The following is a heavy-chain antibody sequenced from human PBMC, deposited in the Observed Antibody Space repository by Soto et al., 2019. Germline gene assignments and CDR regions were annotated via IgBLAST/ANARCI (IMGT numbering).Heavy chain of an antibody. D-gene: IGHD3-22*01. V-gene: IGHV1-18*01. Sequence: QVQLVQSGAEVKKPGASVKVSCKASGYTFTSYGISWVRQAPGQRLEWMGWISAYNGNTNYAQKLQGRVTMTTDTSTSTAYMELRSLRSDDTAVYYCARDRITMIVVARSLHAFDIWGQGTMVTVSS. CDR2: ISAYNGNT. CDR3: ARDRITMIVVARSLHAFDI. CDR1: GYTFTSYG. J-gene: IGHJ3*02.